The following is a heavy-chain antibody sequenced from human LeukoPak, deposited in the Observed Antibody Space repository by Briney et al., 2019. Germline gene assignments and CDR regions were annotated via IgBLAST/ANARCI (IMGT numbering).Heavy chain of an antibody. CDR3: ARDER. CDR1: GFTFTNYW. Sequence: GGSLRLSCAGSGFTFTNYWMSWVRQVPGKGLEWVANIKQDGSEKYYMDSVKGRFTISRDNAKNSLFLQMNSLRVEDTAVYYCARDERWGQGTLVTVSS. CDR2: IKQDGSEK. V-gene: IGHV3-7*04. J-gene: IGHJ4*02.